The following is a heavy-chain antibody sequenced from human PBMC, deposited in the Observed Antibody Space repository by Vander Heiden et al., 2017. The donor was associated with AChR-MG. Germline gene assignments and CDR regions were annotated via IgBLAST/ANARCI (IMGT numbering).Heavy chain of an antibody. J-gene: IGHJ4*02. CDR1: GGSVSSRSYY. CDR3: ARQQQLTSFDY. V-gene: IGHV4-39*01. CDR2: IYYSGST. Sequence: QLQLQESGPGLVKPSETLSLTCTVSGGSVSSRSYYWGWIRQPPGKGLEWIGSIYYSGSTYYNPSLKSRVTISVDTSKNQFSLKLSSVTAADTAVYYCARQQQLTSFDYWGQGTLVTVSS. D-gene: IGHD6-13*01.